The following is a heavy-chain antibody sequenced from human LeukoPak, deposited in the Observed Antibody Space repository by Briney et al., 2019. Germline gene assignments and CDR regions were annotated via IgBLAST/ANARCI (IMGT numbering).Heavy chain of an antibody. CDR1: GGSFSGYY. J-gene: IGHJ5*02. D-gene: IGHD2-2*01. CDR2: INHSGST. V-gene: IGHV4-34*01. CDR3: ARGRYCSSTSCYGGFHP. Sequence: PSETLSLTCAVYGGSFSGYYWSWIRQPPGKGLEWIGEINHSGSTNYNPSLKSRVTISVDTSKNQFSLKLSSVTAADTAVYYCARGRYCSSTSCYGGFHPWGQGTLVTVSS.